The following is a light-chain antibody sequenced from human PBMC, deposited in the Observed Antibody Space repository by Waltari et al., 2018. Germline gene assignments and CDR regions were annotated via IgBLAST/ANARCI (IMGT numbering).Light chain of an antibody. CDR3: QPYNSSSCT. Sequence: EIVLTQSPGTLSLSPGERATLSCRASQSVSSSYLAWYQQNPGLAPRLLIYGASSRATGIPDKCNESADGTGSTLTISILWAEDSAVHHCQPYNSSSCTYGQGSKLEI. V-gene: IGKV3-20*01. CDR1: QSVSSSY. J-gene: IGKJ2*02. CDR2: GAS.